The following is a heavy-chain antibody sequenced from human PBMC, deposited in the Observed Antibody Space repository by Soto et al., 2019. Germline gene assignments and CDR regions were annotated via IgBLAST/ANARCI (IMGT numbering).Heavy chain of an antibody. V-gene: IGHV1-46*03. CDR2: INPSDGRT. CDR1: GYTFTSYF. D-gene: IGHD3-9*01. J-gene: IGHJ4*02. CDR3: AITRYFGSFGGY. Sequence: ASVKLSCKASGYTFTSYFIHWVRQAPGQGLEWMGIINPSDGRTTYAQKFQGRVTVTRDTSTSTVYMELSSLISEDTAMYYCAITRYFGSFGGYWGPGTLVTVSS.